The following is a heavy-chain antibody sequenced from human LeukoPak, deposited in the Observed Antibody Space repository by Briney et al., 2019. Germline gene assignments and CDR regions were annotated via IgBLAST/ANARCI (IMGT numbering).Heavy chain of an antibody. V-gene: IGHV1-58*02. CDR3: AADQGSGWYV. D-gene: IGHD6-19*01. Sequence: GASVKVSCKASGFTFTSSAMQGVRPARGQRLEWIGWIVVGSGNTNYAQKFQERVTIARDMSTSTAYMELSSLRSEDTAVYYCAADQGSGWYVWGQGTLVTVSS. CDR2: IVVGSGNT. CDR1: GFTFTSSA. J-gene: IGHJ4*02.